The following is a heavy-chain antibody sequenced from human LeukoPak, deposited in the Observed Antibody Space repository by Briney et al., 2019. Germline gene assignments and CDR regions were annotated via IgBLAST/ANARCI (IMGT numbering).Heavy chain of an antibody. Sequence: PGRSLRLSCAASGFTFSSYAMSWVRQAPGKGLEWVSAISGSGGSTYYADSVKGRFTISRDNSKNTLYLQMNSLRAEDTAVYYCAKWDSSSWYAGGAVFDYWGQGTLVTVSS. D-gene: IGHD6-13*01. CDR1: GFTFSSYA. CDR2: ISGSGGST. V-gene: IGHV3-23*01. J-gene: IGHJ4*02. CDR3: AKWDSSSWYAGGAVFDY.